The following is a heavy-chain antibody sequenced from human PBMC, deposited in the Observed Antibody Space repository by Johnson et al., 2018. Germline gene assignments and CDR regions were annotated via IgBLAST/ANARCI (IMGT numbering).Heavy chain of an antibody. J-gene: IGHJ3*02. D-gene: IGHD6-19*01. CDR2: ISGSGSRT. Sequence: VQLVESGGGLVQPGGSLRLSCAASGFIFNNFAMNWVRQAPGKGLQWVSTISGSGSRTDYADSVKGRFTISRDDPKNTLFLQMNSLRAGDPGVYSCAKAQQQWLVLPDAFDIWGPGTMVIVSS. CDR1: GFIFNNFA. V-gene: IGHV3-23*04. CDR3: AKAQQQWLVLPDAFDI.